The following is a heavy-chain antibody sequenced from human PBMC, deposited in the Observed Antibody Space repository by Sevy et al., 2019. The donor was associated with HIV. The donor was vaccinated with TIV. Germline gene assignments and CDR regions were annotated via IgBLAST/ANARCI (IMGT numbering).Heavy chain of an antibody. V-gene: IGHV3-30*18. CDR1: GFTFSTYD. CDR2: ISHDGSYR. J-gene: IGHJ6*02. D-gene: IGHD3-16*01. CDR3: AKNRPPGGSYFSRHGMDV. Sequence: QLGGSLRLSCAASGFTFSTYDMHWVRQAPGKGLEWVAIISHDGSYRYYADSVRGRFSMSRDNSNNIMYLQMNGLSIEDTALYYCAKNRPPGGSYFSRHGMDVWGRGTTVTVSS.